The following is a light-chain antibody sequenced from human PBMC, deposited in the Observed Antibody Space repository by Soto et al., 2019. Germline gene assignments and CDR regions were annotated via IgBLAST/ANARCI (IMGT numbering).Light chain of an antibody. CDR2: GNN. J-gene: IGLJ3*02. Sequence: QSALTQPPSVSGAPGQRVTISCTGSSSNIGAGYDVHWYQQLPGTAPKLLIFGNNNRPSGVPDRFSGSKSGTSASLAITGLQAEDEADYSCQSYDSSLSGWVFGGGTKLTVL. CDR3: QSYDSSLSGWV. V-gene: IGLV1-40*01. CDR1: SSNIGAGYD.